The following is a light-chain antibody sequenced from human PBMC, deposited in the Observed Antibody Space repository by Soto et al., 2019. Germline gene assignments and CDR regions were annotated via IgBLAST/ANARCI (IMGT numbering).Light chain of an antibody. CDR3: HHYGSLTWT. CDR1: QSVSNNY. V-gene: IGKV3-20*01. J-gene: IGKJ1*01. Sequence: ENVLTQSPVTLSFSPGDRASLSCRVSQSVSNNYLAWHQQRPGQAPRLLIFGASNRAAGIPDRFSGSGSGTDFTLTISRLEPEDFAVYYCHHYGSLTWTFGPGTKVDI. CDR2: GAS.